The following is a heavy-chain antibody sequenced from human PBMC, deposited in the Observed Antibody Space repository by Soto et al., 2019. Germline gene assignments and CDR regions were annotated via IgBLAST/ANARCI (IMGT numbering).Heavy chain of an antibody. D-gene: IGHD5-12*01. J-gene: IGHJ4*02. V-gene: IGHV3-11*06. CDR2: ISSTSSFT. Sequence: VQLVESGGGLVKPGGSLRLSCVASGFTFSDSYMSWVRQAPGKGLEWVSYISSTSSFTDYAESVKGRFIISRDNDKNSLFLPMNSLRAEDTALYYCARRDGYNYFDFWGQGTLVSVSS. CDR1: GFTFSDSY. CDR3: ARRDGYNYFDF.